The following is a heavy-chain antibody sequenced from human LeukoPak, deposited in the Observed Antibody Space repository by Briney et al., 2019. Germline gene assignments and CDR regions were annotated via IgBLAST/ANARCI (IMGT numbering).Heavy chain of an antibody. Sequence: SETLSLTCTVSDGSISTYYWSWIRQPPGKGLEWIGYIYYSGSTNSNPSLKSRVTISVDTSKNQFSLKLNSVTAADTAVYYCARTIYDTSGFYFDYWGQGTLVTVSS. V-gene: IGHV4-59*01. CDR1: DGSISTYY. CDR3: ARTIYDTSGFYFDY. D-gene: IGHD3-22*01. J-gene: IGHJ4*02. CDR2: IYYSGST.